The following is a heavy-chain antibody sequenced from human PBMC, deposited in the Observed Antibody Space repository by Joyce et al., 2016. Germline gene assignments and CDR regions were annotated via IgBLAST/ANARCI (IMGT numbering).Heavy chain of an antibody. CDR3: ARGGTSSDHFFFYALDI. J-gene: IGHJ6*02. D-gene: IGHD1-14*01. V-gene: IGHV1-69*12. CDR1: GGAFSNFT. CDR2: IIPLFGAA. Sequence: QVLLVQSGATVKRPGSSLKVSCKSSGGAFSNFTVNWVRQAPGQRLEWMGGIIPLFGAAKYAEHFQGIVTLTADLATRTAFMELSSMTSADTAVYYCARGGTSSDHFFFYALDIWGPGTTVIVSS.